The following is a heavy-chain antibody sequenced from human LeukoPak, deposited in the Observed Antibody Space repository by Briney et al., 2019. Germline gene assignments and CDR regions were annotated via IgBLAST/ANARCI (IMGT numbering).Heavy chain of an antibody. CDR2: ISSSGSI. CDR3: AKTSLSDPSGHYYYMDV. CDR1: GFTFSDNY. D-gene: IGHD3-3*01. V-gene: IGHV3-11*04. J-gene: IGHJ6*03. Sequence: GGSLRLSCAASGFTFSDNYMSWIRQAPGKGLEWVSYISSSGSIYYADSVKGRFTISRDNSQNTVSLQLNNLRIEDTALYYCAKTSLSDPSGHYYYMDVWGKGTTVTVSS.